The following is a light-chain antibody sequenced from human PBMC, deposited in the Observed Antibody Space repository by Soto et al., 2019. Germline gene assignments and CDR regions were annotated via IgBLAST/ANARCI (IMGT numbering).Light chain of an antibody. Sequence: QSVLTQPPSASGSPGQSVTISCTGTSGVVGGYNYVSWYQQHPGKAPKLMIFEVSERPSGVPDRFSASKSGNTASLTVSGLQAVDEADSYCSSYVGSNNYVFGTGTKVTVL. CDR2: EVS. CDR3: SSYVGSNNYV. V-gene: IGLV2-8*01. CDR1: SGVVGGYNY. J-gene: IGLJ1*01.